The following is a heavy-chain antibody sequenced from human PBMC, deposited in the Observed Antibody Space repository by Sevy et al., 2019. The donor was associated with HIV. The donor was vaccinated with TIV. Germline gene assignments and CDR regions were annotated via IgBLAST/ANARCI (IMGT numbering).Heavy chain of an antibody. Sequence: ASVKVSCKASGGTLNNYGMNWVRQAPGQGLDWMGGIIPSVGIASYAQKIQGRAAITADESTSTIYLEVGRLRSDDTAVYFCASVHPCGGDCYFFDTWGQGTLVTVSS. CDR1: GGTLNNYG. CDR3: ASVHPCGGDCYFFDT. D-gene: IGHD2-21*02. CDR2: IIPSVGIA. V-gene: IGHV1-69*10. J-gene: IGHJ4*02.